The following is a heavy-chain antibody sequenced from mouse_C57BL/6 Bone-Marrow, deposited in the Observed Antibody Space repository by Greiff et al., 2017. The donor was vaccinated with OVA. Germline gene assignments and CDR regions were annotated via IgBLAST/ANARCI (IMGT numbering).Heavy chain of an antibody. V-gene: IGHV3-6*01. CDR2: ISYDGSN. Sequence: DVKLQESGPGLVKPSQSLSLTCSVTGYSITSGYYWNWIRQFPGNKLEWMGYISYDGSNNYNPSLKNRISITRDTSKNQFFLKLNSVTTEDTATYYCARGGYDVYYQGFDYWGQGTTLTVSS. CDR1: GYSITSGYY. J-gene: IGHJ2*01. D-gene: IGHD2-3*01. CDR3: ARGGYDVYYQGFDY.